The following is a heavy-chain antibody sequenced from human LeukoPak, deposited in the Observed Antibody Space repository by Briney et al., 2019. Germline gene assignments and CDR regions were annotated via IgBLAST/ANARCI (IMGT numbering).Heavy chain of an antibody. CDR1: GFTFSSYA. D-gene: IGHD6-13*01. CDR2: MSGGGGST. CDR3: AKRIAAAVRSGAFDM. V-gene: IGHV3-23*01. J-gene: IGHJ3*02. Sequence: PGGSLRLSCAASGFTFSSYAMIWVRQAPGKGLEWVSGMSGGGGSTYYADSVKGRFTISRDNSKNTLYLRMNSLRTEDTAVYYCAKRIAAAVRSGAFDMWGQGTMVTVSS.